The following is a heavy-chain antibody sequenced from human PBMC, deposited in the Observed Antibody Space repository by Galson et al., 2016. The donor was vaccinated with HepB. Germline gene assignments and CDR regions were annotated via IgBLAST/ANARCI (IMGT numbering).Heavy chain of an antibody. V-gene: IGHV3-33*01. J-gene: IGHJ4*02. CDR1: GFTLSTYG. CDR2: IWYDGSKK. CDR3: ARVLGGTSTGYFDL. D-gene: IGHD1-1*01. Sequence: SLRLSCAASGFTLSTYGMHWVRQAPGKGLEWVAFIWYDGSKKYYIESVKGRFIISRDNSKNTLYLQMNSLRAEDTAVYYCARVLGGTSTGYFDLWGQGTLVTVPS.